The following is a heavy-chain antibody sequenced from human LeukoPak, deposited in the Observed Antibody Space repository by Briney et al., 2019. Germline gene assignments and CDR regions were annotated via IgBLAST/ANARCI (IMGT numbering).Heavy chain of an antibody. CDR1: GGSISSGSYY. J-gene: IGHJ6*02. CDR3: ARERMFGKHYGMDV. Sequence: SQTLSLTCTVSGGSISSGSYYWSWIRQPAGKGLEWIGRIYTSGSTNYNPSLKSRVTISVDTSKNQFSLKLSSVTAADTAVYYCARERMFGKHYGMDVWGQGTTVTVSS. V-gene: IGHV4-61*02. D-gene: IGHD3-10*02. CDR2: IYTSGST.